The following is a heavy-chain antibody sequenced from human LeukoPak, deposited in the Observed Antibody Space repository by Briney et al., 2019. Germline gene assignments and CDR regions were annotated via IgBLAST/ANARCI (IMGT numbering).Heavy chain of an antibody. CDR2: IYTSGST. D-gene: IGHD2-2*01. J-gene: IGHJ2*01. V-gene: IGHV4-61*02. CDR1: GGSISSGSYY. Sequence: SQTLSLTCTVSGGSISSGSYYWSWIRQPAGKRLEWIGRIYTSGSTNYNPSLKSRVTISVDTSKNQFSLNLSSVTAADTAVYYCARDPGYQLLFRYWYFDLWGRGTLVPVSS. CDR3: ARDPGYQLLFRYWYFDL.